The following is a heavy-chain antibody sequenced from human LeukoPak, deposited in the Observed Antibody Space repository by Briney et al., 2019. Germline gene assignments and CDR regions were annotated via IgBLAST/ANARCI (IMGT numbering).Heavy chain of an antibody. J-gene: IGHJ4*02. Sequence: PSETLSLTCAVSGGSISSTYWWTWVRQPPGKGLEWVGEIYHSGSTNYNPSLKSRVTISVDTSKNQFSLKLSSVTAADTAVYYCARGRDQLLHDYWGQGTLVTVSS. V-gene: IGHV4-4*02. CDR2: IYHSGST. CDR3: ARGRDQLLHDY. D-gene: IGHD2-2*01. CDR1: GGSISSTYW.